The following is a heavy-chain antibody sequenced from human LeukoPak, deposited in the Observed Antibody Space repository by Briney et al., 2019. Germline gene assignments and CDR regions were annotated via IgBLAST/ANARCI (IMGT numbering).Heavy chain of an antibody. J-gene: IGHJ5*02. CDR2: IYYSGST. CDR1: GGSISSGDYS. D-gene: IGHD2-2*02. CDR3: ARKIPAAILAWFDP. V-gene: IGHV4-30-4*01. Sequence: SETLSLTCTASGGSISSGDYSWSWIRQPPGKGLEWIGYIYYSGSTYYNPSLKSRVTISVDTSKNQFSLKLSSVTAADTAVYYCARKIPAAILAWFDPWGQGTLVTVSS.